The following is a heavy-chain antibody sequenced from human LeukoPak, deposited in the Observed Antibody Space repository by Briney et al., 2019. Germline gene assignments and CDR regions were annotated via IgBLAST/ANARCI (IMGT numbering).Heavy chain of an antibody. CDR1: GFTFSSYA. Sequence: PGGSLRLSCAASGFTFSSYAMTWVRQAPGKGLEWVASIGGSGASTYFADPLKGRFTVSRDDSKNTFYLQLNSLRDEDTAIYYCVRSNILVVAAAGDIWGQGTLVTVSS. CDR3: VRSNILVVAAAGDI. V-gene: IGHV3-23*01. D-gene: IGHD2-15*01. CDR2: IGGSGAST. J-gene: IGHJ3*02.